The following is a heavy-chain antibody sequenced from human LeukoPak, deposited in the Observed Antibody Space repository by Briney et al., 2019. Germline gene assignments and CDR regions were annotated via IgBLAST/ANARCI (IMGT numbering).Heavy chain of an antibody. CDR2: ISSSSRYK. J-gene: IGHJ4*02. Sequence: GGSLRLSCAASGSTFSSYSMNWVRQAPGKGLEWVSSISSSSRYKYYADSVKGRFTISRDNAKNSLYLQMNSLRAEDTAVYFCAKDQGVGATHEFDNWGQGTLVTVSS. CDR1: GSTFSSYS. V-gene: IGHV3-21*06. CDR3: AKDQGVGATHEFDN. D-gene: IGHD1-26*01.